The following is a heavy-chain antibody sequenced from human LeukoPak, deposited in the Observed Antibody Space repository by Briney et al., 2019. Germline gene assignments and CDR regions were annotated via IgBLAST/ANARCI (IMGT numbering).Heavy chain of an antibody. V-gene: IGHV1-69*06. CDR1: GGTFSSYA. Sequence: SVKVSCKASGGTFSSYAISWVRQAPGQGPEWMGGIIPIFGTANYAQKFQGRVTITADKSTSTAYMELSSLRSEDTAVYYCATGFNWNSDAFDIWGQGTMATVSS. J-gene: IGHJ3*02. CDR3: ATGFNWNSDAFDI. CDR2: IIPIFGTA. D-gene: IGHD1-7*01.